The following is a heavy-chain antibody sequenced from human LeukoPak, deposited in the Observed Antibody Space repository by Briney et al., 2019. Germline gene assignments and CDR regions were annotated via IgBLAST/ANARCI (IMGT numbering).Heavy chain of an antibody. V-gene: IGHV1-18*01. CDR1: GYTFTSYG. CDR3: ATVVLYSGYYFDY. Sequence: VASVKVSCKASGYTFTSYGISWVRQAPGQGLEWMGWISAYNGNTNYAQKLQGRVTMTTDTSTSTAYMELSSLRSEDTAVYYCATVVLYSGYYFDYWGQGTLVTVSS. J-gene: IGHJ4*02. D-gene: IGHD5-12*01. CDR2: ISAYNGNT.